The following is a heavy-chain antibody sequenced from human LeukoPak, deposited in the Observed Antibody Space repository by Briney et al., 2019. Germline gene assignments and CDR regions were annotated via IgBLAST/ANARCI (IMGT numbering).Heavy chain of an antibody. D-gene: IGHD3-10*01. CDR2: ITSSSSTI. V-gene: IGHV3-48*04. J-gene: IGHJ4*02. Sequence: GGSLRLSCAASGFTFSRYNMNWVRQAPGKGLEWVSYITSSSSTIYYADSVKGRFTISRDNAKNSLYLQMNSLRAEDTAVYYCARGTGEEFGLTNFDYWGQGTLVTVSS. CDR1: GFTFSRYN. CDR3: ARGTGEEFGLTNFDY.